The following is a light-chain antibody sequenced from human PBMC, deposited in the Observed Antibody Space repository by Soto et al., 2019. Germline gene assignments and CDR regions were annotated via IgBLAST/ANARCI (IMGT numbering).Light chain of an antibody. Sequence: EIVLTQSPTTLSLSPGERATLSCRASQSVGSNLAWFQEKPGQPPSLLIYDASNRATGIPARFSGSGSATDFTLTISRLEPEDFVDYYCLQRDNGLTFGGGTKVEI. CDR3: LQRDNGLT. CDR1: QSVGSN. CDR2: DAS. J-gene: IGKJ4*01. V-gene: IGKV3-11*01.